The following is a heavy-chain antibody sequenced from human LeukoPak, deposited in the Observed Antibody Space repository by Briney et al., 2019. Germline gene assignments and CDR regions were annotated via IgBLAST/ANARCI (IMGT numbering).Heavy chain of an antibody. V-gene: IGHV1-2*02. CDR3: AKGRGLYSSQSPYDY. D-gene: IGHD6-13*01. CDR1: GYTFTGYY. Sequence: ASVKVSCKASGYTFTGYYMHWVRQAPGQGLEWMGWINPNSGGTNYAQKFQGRVTMTRDTSISTAYMELSRLRSDDTAVYYCAKGRGLYSSQSPYDYWGQGTLVTVSS. J-gene: IGHJ4*02. CDR2: INPNSGGT.